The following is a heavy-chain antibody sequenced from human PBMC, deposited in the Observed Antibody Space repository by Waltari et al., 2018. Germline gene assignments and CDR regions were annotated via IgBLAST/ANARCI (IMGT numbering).Heavy chain of an antibody. Sequence: EVQLVESGGGLIQPGGSLRLSCAASGFTVSSNYMSWVRQAPGKGLGWVSFIYSGGSTYYADSVKGRFTISRDNSKNTLYLQMNSLRAEDTAVYYCARAQRPRVIYFDYWGQGTLVTVSS. CDR3: ARAQRPRVIYFDY. CDR1: GFTVSSNY. CDR2: IYSGGST. D-gene: IGHD3-10*01. J-gene: IGHJ4*02. V-gene: IGHV3-53*01.